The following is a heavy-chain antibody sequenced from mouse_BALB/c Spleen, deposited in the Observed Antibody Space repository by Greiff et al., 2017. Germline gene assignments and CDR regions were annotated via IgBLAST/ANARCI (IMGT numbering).Heavy chain of an antibody. Sequence: QVQLQQSGAELVRPGTSVKVSCKASGYAFTNYLIEWVKQRPGQGLEWIGVINPGSGGTNYNEKFKGKATLTADKSSSTAYMQLSSLTSDDSAVYYCARSEGYFDYWGQGTTLTVSS. CDR2: INPGSGGT. J-gene: IGHJ2*01. CDR3: ARSEGYFDY. CDR1: GYAFTNYL. V-gene: IGHV1-54*01.